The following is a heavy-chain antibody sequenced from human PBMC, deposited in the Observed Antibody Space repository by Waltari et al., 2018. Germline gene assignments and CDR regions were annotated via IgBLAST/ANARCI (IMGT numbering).Heavy chain of an antibody. D-gene: IGHD6-19*01. CDR3: AKDSSGWFDY. CDR1: GFTVRSVA. Sequence: QVQLVAPGVGVVQPGRSRRLSWAASGFTVRSVAMHWVRQAPGKGLEWVAFISYDGSNKYYADSVKGRFTISRDNSKNTLYLQMNSLRAEDTAVYYCAKDSSGWFDYWGQGTLVTVSS. CDR2: ISYDGSNK. J-gene: IGHJ4*02. V-gene: IGHV3-30*18.